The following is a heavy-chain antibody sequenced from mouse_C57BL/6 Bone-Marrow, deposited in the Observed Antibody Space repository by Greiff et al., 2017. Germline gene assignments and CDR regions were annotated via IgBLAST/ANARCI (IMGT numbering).Heavy chain of an antibody. D-gene: IGHD2-3*01. CDR1: GFSLTSYG. CDR2: IWGGGST. CDR3: AKHRGWLLHAMDY. J-gene: IGHJ4*01. Sequence: QVQLQQSGPGLVAPSQSLSITCTVSGFSLTSYGVDWVRQPPGKGLEWLGVIWGGGSTNYNSALMSRLSISKDNSKSQVFLKMNSLQTDDTAMYYCAKHRGWLLHAMDYWGQGTSVTVSS. V-gene: IGHV2-9*01.